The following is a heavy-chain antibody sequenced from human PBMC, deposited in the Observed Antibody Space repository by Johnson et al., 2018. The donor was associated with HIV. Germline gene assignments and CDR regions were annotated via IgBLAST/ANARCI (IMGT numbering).Heavy chain of an antibody. J-gene: IGHJ3*02. V-gene: IGHV3-30*14. D-gene: IGHD3-10*01. CDR1: GFTFSSYA. CDR2: ISYDGST. CDR3: AREAWGFGERVDAFDI. Sequence: QVQLVESGGGVVQPGRSLRLSCAASGFTFSSYAMHWVRQAPGKGLEWVAVISYDGSTYYADSVKGRFTISRDNSKNTLYLQMNSLRAEDTAVYYCAREAWGFGERVDAFDIWGQGTMVTVSS.